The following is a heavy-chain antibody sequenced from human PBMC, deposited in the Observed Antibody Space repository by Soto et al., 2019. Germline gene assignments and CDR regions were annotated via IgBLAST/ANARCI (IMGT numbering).Heavy chain of an antibody. Sequence: QVQLVQSGAEMKKPGSSVKVSCKASGGTFNNYAINWVRQAPGQGLEWMGGVIPIFGTEHDAQKFQGRVTITADESTSTAYMELSSLRSEDTAVYYCARSPPTTVIREWMYSRMDVWGQGTTVTVSS. D-gene: IGHD4-4*01. CDR2: VIPIFGTE. J-gene: IGHJ6*02. CDR1: GGTFNNYA. CDR3: ARSPPTTVIREWMYSRMDV. V-gene: IGHV1-69*01.